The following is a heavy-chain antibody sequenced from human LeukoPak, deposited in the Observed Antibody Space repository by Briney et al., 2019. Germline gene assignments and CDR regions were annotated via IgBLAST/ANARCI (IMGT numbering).Heavy chain of an antibody. CDR3: TRFYSSSSDY. CDR1: GFTFSGSA. J-gene: IGHJ4*02. CDR2: IRSKANSYAT. D-gene: IGHD6-6*01. V-gene: IGHV3-73*01. Sequence: GGSLRLSCAASGFTFSGSAMHWVRQASGKGLEWVSRIRSKANSYATAYAASVKGRFAISRDDSKNTAYLQMNSLKTEDTAVYYCTRFYSSSSDYWGQGTLVTVSS.